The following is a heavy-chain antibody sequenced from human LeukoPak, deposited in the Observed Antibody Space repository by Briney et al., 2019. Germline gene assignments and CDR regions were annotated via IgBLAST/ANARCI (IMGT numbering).Heavy chain of an antibody. CDR3: ARDRHWNQGNFDY. D-gene: IGHD1-1*01. CDR2: INPNSGDT. V-gene: IGHV1-2*02. J-gene: IGHJ4*02. Sequence: GASVKVSCKASGYTITGYYIHWVRQAPGQGLEWMGWINPNSGDTNYAQKFQGRVTMTRDTSINTAFMELSRLRSDDTAVYYCARDRHWNQGNFDYGGQGTLVTVSS. CDR1: GYTITGYY.